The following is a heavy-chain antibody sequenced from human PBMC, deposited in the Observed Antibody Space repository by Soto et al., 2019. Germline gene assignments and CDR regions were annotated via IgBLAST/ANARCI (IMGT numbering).Heavy chain of an antibody. CDR3: ARDLLYSTRATVRFDI. V-gene: IGHV1-18*01. CDR1: GYTFTNYG. J-gene: IGHJ3*02. CDR2: INTYNGNT. Sequence: VQLVQSGVEVKKPGASVKVPCKASGYTFTNYGISWVRQAPGQGLEWMGWINTYNGNTNYAQKAQGRVTMTTETSTSTAYMELRSLRPDDTAVYYCARDLLYSTRATVRFDIWGQGTMLTVSS. D-gene: IGHD6-13*01.